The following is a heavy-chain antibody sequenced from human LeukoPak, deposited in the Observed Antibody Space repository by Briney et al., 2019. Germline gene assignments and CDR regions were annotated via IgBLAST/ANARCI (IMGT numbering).Heavy chain of an antibody. CDR2: INSSGSTI. J-gene: IGHJ1*01. D-gene: IGHD3-22*01. Sequence: GGSLRLSCAASGFTFSGYYMSWIRQAPGKGLEWVSYINSSGSTIYYADSVKGRFIISRDNAKNSLYLQMSGLRAEDTDVFYCARVRTMIVKHWGQGTLVTVSS. CDR1: GFTFSGYY. V-gene: IGHV3-11*01. CDR3: ARVRTMIVKH.